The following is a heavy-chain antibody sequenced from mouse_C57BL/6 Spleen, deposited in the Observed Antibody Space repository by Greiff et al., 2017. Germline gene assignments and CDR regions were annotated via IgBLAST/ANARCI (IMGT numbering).Heavy chain of an antibody. D-gene: IGHD2-4*01. Sequence: EVQLKESGPGLVKPSQSLSLTCSVTGYSITSGYYWNWIRQFPGNKLEWMGYISYDGSNNYNPSLKNRISITRDTSKNQFFLKLNSVTTEDTATYYCARDYDYDVGHYFDYWGQGTTLTVSS. CDR1: GYSITSGYY. J-gene: IGHJ2*01. CDR3: ARDYDYDVGHYFDY. V-gene: IGHV3-6*01. CDR2: ISYDGSN.